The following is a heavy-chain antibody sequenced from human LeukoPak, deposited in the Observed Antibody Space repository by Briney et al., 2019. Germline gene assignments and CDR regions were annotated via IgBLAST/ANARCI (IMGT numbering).Heavy chain of an antibody. V-gene: IGHV4-39*07. Sequence: RSSETLSLTCAVSGGSISSSSYYWGWIRQPPGKGLEWIGSIYHSGITYYNPSLKSRVTMSVDTSNNQFSLKLRSVTAADTAVYYCARGWGYSDSGSYRAKYYYMDVWGKGTTVTISS. J-gene: IGHJ6*03. D-gene: IGHD3-10*01. CDR3: ARGWGYSDSGSYRAKYYYMDV. CDR2: IYHSGIT. CDR1: GGSISSSSYY.